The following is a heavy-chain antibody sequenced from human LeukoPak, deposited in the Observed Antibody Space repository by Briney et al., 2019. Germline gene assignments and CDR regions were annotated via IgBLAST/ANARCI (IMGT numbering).Heavy chain of an antibody. J-gene: IGHJ4*02. V-gene: IGHV4-59*01. D-gene: IGHD2-2*01. Sequence: SETLSLTCTVSGGSISSYYWSWIRQPPGKGLEWIGYIYYSGSTNYNPSLKSRVTISVDTSKNQFSLKPSSVTAADTAVYYCARVSCSSTSCHYYFDYWGQGTLVTVSS. CDR2: IYYSGST. CDR1: GGSISSYY. CDR3: ARVSCSSTSCHYYFDY.